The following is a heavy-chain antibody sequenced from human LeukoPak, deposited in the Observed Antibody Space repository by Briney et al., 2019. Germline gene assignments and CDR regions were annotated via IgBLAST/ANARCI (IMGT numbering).Heavy chain of an antibody. CDR2: IATDGTGT. CDR3: ARDLAATNWFDP. V-gene: IGHV3-74*01. J-gene: IGHJ5*02. Sequence: GGSLRLSCAASGFSFSDYWMRWVRQAPGKGLVWVSRIATDGTGTNYADSVKGRFTISRDNAKNTLYLQMSSLRAEDTAVYFCARDLAATNWFDPWGQGTLVTVSS. CDR1: GFSFSDYW. D-gene: IGHD6-25*01.